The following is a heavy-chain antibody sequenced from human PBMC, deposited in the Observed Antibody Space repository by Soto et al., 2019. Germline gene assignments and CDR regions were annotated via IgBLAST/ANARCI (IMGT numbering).Heavy chain of an antibody. CDR3: ARVSGSGVPADNWFDP. CDR2: IYYSGST. J-gene: IGHJ5*02. V-gene: IGHV4-31*03. CDR1: GGSISSGGYY. D-gene: IGHD2-2*01. Sequence: SSETLSLTCTVSGGSISSGGYYWSWIRQHPGKGLEWIGYIYYSGSTYYNPSLKSRVTISVDTSKNQFSLKLSSVTAADTAVYYCARVSGSGVPADNWFDPWGQGTLVTVSS.